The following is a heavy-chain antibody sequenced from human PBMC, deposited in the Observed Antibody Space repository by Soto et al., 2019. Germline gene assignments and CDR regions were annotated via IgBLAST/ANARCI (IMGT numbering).Heavy chain of an antibody. Sequence: QVQLVQSGAEVKKPGASVKVSCKASGYTFINYYMHWVRQAPGQGLEWMGIINPNDGSTTYAQKFQGRVTLTRDTSTNTVNMELSSLRSEDTAVYYCAREKWLVRRNDPFDIWGQGTMVTVSS. CDR1: GYTFINYY. J-gene: IGHJ3*02. CDR2: INPNDGST. V-gene: IGHV1-46*01. D-gene: IGHD6-19*01. CDR3: AREKWLVRRNDPFDI.